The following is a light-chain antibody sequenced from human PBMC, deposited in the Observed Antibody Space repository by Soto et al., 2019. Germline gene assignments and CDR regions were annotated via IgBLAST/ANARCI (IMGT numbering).Light chain of an antibody. CDR2: DVS. V-gene: IGLV2-14*01. CDR3: NSYTTSSTYV. J-gene: IGLJ1*01. CDR1: SSDVGGYNY. Sequence: QSVLTQPASVSGSPGQPITISCTGTSSDVGGYNYVSWYQQHPGKAPKVMIYDVSNRPSGVSNRFSGSKSGNTASLTISGLQPEDGADYYCNSYTTSSTYVFGTGTKVTVL.